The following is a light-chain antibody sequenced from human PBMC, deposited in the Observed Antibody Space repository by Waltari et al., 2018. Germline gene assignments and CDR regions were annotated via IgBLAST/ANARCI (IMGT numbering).Light chain of an antibody. Sequence: QSALTQPPSASGSPGQSVTISCTGTSSDVVRYDFVSLSQQHPGKVPKLIIDEVNRRPSGVPDRFSGSKSGNTASLTVAGLRAEDEADYYCSSYAGTNNLVFGGGTKLTVL. CDR3: SSYAGTNNLV. J-gene: IGLJ3*02. CDR2: EVN. CDR1: SSDVVRYDF. V-gene: IGLV2-8*01.